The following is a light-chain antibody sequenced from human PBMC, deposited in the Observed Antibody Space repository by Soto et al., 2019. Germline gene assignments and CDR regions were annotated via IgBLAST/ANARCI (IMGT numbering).Light chain of an antibody. CDR3: KQYNNWPRT. CDR2: GAS. CDR1: QGVGTN. J-gene: IGKJ1*01. V-gene: IGKV3-15*01. Sequence: EIVMTQSPATLSVSPGERATLSCRASQGVGTNLAWYQQRPGQAPRLLIYGASTRATGFPARFNGSVSGTDFTLTVSSLQSEDSAVYYCKQYNNWPRTFGQGTKVEIK.